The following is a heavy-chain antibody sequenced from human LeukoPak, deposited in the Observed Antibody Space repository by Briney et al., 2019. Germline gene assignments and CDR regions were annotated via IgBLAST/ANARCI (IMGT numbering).Heavy chain of an antibody. J-gene: IGHJ5*02. Sequence: GASVKVSCKASGYTFSNYGISWVRQAPGQGLEWVGWISIYNGKTNYAQKFQGRVTITADESTSTAYMELSSLRSEDTAVYYCARDRQRWLQYNWFDPWGQGTLVTVSS. V-gene: IGHV1-18*01. CDR1: GYTFSNYG. D-gene: IGHD5-24*01. CDR2: ISIYNGKT. CDR3: ARDRQRWLQYNWFDP.